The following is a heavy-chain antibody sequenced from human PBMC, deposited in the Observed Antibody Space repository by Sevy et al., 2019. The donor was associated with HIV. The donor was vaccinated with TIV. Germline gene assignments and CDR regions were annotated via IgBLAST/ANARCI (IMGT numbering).Heavy chain of an antibody. V-gene: IGHV1-8*01. J-gene: IGHJ6*02. D-gene: IGHD1-26*01. CDR2: MNPNSGNT. Sequence: ASVKVSCKASGYTFTSYDISWVRQATGQGLEWMGWMNPNSGNTGYAQKFQGRVTMTRNTSISTAYMELSSLRSEDTAVYYCARGRFVGAPDGMDVWGQGTTVTVSS. CDR1: GYTFTSYD. CDR3: ARGRFVGAPDGMDV.